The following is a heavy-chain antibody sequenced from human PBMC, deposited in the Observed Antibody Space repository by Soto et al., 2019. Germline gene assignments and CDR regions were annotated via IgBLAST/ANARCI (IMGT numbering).Heavy chain of an antibody. CDR2: ISYDGSNK. J-gene: IGHJ6*02. CDR1: GVTFSSYG. D-gene: IGHD2-2*02. V-gene: IGHV3-30*18. CDR3: AKDMVVVVPADIMDV. Sequence: SLSLSCASAGVTFSSYGMHLVRQAPGKGLEWVAVISYDGSNKYYADSVKGRFTISRDNSKNTLYLQMNSLRAEDTAVYYCAKDMVVVVPADIMDVWGQGNKVTVSS.